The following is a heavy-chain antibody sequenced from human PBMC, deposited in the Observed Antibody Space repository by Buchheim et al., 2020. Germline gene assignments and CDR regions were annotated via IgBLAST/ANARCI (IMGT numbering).Heavy chain of an antibody. Sequence: QVQLVQSGAEVKKPGASVKVSCKASGHTFTSYYMHWVRQAPGQGLEWMGIINPSDGSTSYAQKFQGRVTMTRDTSTSKVYMKLSSLRSEDTVVYYCAGDSCSGGSCQGNNWFDPWGQGTL. CDR3: AGDSCSGGSCQGNNWFDP. CDR1: GHTFTSYY. D-gene: IGHD2-15*01. CDR2: INPSDGST. V-gene: IGHV1-46*01. J-gene: IGHJ5*02.